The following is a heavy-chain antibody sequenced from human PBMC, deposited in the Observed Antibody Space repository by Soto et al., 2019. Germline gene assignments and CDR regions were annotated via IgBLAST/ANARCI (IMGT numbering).Heavy chain of an antibody. J-gene: IGHJ4*02. CDR3: ATDRHCTTPNCYTEKNY. Sequence: GGSLRLSCAASGFTFSSYSMNWVRQALGKGLEWISYISSGGSVIYYADSVRGRFTISRDNAKNSLYLQMNSLRDEDTAVYYCATDRHCTTPNCYTEKNYWGQGTLVTVYS. CDR2: ISSGGSVI. CDR1: GFTFSSYS. D-gene: IGHD2-2*02. V-gene: IGHV3-48*02.